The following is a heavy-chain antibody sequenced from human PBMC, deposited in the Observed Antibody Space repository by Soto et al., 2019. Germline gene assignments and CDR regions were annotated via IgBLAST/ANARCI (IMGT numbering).Heavy chain of an antibody. J-gene: IGHJ4*02. CDR1: GGSFSTYY. CDR3: TGPYPYYFDS. Sequence: QVQLQQWGAGLLKPSETLSLTCTVYGGSFSTYYWSWIRQPPGKGLEWIGEINHSGNTNYNPSLMGRVSMSFDTSKNQFSLKLSSVTATDTALYYCTGPYPYYFDSWGQGTLLTVSS. CDR2: INHSGNT. V-gene: IGHV4-34*01.